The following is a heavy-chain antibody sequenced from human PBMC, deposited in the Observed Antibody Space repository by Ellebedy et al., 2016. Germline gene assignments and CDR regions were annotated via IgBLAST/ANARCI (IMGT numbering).Heavy chain of an antibody. D-gene: IGHD3-16*02. CDR2: IWYDGSNK. Sequence: GESLKISCAASGFTFSSYGMHWVRQAPGKGLEWVAVIWYDGSNKYYADSVKGRFTISRDNSKNPLYLQMNSLRAEDTAVYYCARDYDYVWGSYRPTRENWFDPWGQGTLVTVSS. V-gene: IGHV3-33*01. CDR1: GFTFSSYG. CDR3: ARDYDYVWGSYRPTRENWFDP. J-gene: IGHJ5*02.